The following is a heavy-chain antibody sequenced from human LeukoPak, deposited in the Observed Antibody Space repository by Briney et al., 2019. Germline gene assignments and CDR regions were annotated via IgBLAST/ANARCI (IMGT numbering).Heavy chain of an antibody. D-gene: IGHD4-17*01. J-gene: IGHJ4*02. V-gene: IGHV3-21*01. Sequence: GGSLRLSCAASGFTFSSYSMNWVRQAPGKGLERVSSISSSSYILYADSVKGRFTISRGNAKNSLFLQINSQRAEDTAVYYCARQGPYGDYSHWGQGTMVTVSS. CDR1: GFTFSSYS. CDR3: ARQGPYGDYSH. CDR2: ISSSSYI.